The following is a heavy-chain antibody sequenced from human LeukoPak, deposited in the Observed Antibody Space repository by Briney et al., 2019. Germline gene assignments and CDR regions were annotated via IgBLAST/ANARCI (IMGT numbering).Heavy chain of an antibody. J-gene: IGHJ5*02. D-gene: IGHD3-10*01. Sequence: SETLSLTCTVSGGSISSDYWSWIRQPPGKGLEWVAYIYNSGSTSYNPSLKSRVTISVDTSKNQFSLKLSSVTAADTAVYYCARRVTYYYGSGPTNWFDPWGQGTLVTVSS. V-gene: IGHV4-59*04. CDR2: IYNSGST. CDR3: ARRVTYYYGSGPTNWFDP. CDR1: GGSISSDY.